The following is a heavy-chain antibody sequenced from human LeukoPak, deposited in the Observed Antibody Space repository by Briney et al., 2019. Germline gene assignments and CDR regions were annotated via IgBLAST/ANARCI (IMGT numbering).Heavy chain of an antibody. D-gene: IGHD1-14*01. CDR1: GYTFTGYY. Sequence: RRASVKVSCKASGYTFTGYYMHWVRQAPGQGLEGMGWINPNSGGTNYAQKFQGRVTMTRDTSISTAYMELSRLRSDDTAVYYCARLTYREYYYYYGMDVWGQGTTVTVSS. CDR2: INPNSGGT. CDR3: ARLTYREYYYYYGMDV. V-gene: IGHV1-2*02. J-gene: IGHJ6*02.